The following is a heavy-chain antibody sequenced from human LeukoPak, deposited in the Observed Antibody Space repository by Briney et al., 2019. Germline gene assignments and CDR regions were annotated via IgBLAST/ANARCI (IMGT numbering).Heavy chain of an antibody. Sequence: PGGSLRLSCAASGFTFDDYGMSWVRQAPGKGLEWVSGINWNGGSTGYADSVKGRFTLSRENAKNSLYLQMNSLRAEDTALYYCARVPERDSSGWSQAGYYYYMDVWGKGTTVTVSS. D-gene: IGHD6-19*01. V-gene: IGHV3-20*04. CDR1: GFTFDDYG. J-gene: IGHJ6*03. CDR2: INWNGGST. CDR3: ARVPERDSSGWSQAGYYYYMDV.